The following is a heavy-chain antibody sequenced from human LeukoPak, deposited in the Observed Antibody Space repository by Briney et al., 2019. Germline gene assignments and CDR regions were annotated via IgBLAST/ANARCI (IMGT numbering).Heavy chain of an antibody. Sequence: PSETLSLTCTVSGGSISSFYWSWIRQPPGKGLGWIGYIYYSGSTNYNPSLQSRVTISVDTSKNQFSLKLSSATAADTAVYYCARGAMATIRYWGQGTLGTVSS. D-gene: IGHD5-24*01. J-gene: IGHJ4*02. CDR1: GGSISSFY. CDR2: IYYSGST. CDR3: ARGAMATIRY. V-gene: IGHV4-59*01.